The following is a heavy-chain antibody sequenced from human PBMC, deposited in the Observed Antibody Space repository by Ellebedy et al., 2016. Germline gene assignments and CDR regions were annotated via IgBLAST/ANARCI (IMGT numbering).Heavy chain of an antibody. CDR3: AKGMAFDI. J-gene: IGHJ3*02. Sequence: GGSLRLXXAASGFTFSSYAMHWVRQAPGKGLEWVAVISYDGSNKYYADSVKGRFTISRDNSKNTLYLQMNSLRAEDTAVYYCAKGMAFDIWGQGTMVTVSS. CDR1: GFTFSSYA. V-gene: IGHV3-30-3*01. CDR2: ISYDGSNK.